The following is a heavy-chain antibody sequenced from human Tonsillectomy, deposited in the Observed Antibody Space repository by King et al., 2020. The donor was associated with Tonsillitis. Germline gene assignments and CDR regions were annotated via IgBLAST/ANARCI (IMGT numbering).Heavy chain of an antibody. CDR2: IDPSDSYT. CDR3: ARPYGLGSYYGCSEYFHH. Sequence: VQLVESGAEVKKPGESLRISCKGSGYSFTSYWISWVRQMPGKGLEWMGGIDPSDSYTNYSPSFQGHVTISADKSISNAYLQWSSLKAADTAMYYCARPYGLGSYYGCSEYFHHWGQGTLVTVSS. D-gene: IGHD3-10*01. CDR1: GYSFTSYW. J-gene: IGHJ1*01. V-gene: IGHV5-10-1*03.